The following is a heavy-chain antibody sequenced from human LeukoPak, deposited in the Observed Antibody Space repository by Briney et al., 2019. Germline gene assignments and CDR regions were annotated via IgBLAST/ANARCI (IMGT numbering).Heavy chain of an antibody. CDR3: ARTYSSSSGQGTYYYYMDV. V-gene: IGHV7-4-1*02. CDR1: GYTFTSYA. CDR2: INTNTGNP. J-gene: IGHJ6*03. D-gene: IGHD6-6*01. Sequence: ASVKVSCKASGYTFTSYAMNWVRQAPRQRLEWMGWINTNTGNPTYAQGFTGRFVFSLDTSVSTSYLQISSLKAEDTAVYYCARTYSSSSGQGTYYYYMDVWGKGTTVTVSS.